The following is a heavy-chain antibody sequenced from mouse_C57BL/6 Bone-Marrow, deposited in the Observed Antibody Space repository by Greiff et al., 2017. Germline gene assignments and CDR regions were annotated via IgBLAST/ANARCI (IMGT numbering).Heavy chain of an antibody. CDR2: IYPGGGYT. J-gene: IGHJ1*03. CDR3: ARSGDGYYFYWYFDV. D-gene: IGHD2-3*01. V-gene: IGHV1-63*01. Sequence: VKLQESGAELVRPGTSVKMSCKASGYTFTNYWIGWAKPRPGHGLEWIGDIYPGGGYTNYNEKFKGKATLTADKSSSTAYMQFSSLTSEDSAIYYCARSGDGYYFYWYFDVGGTGTTVTVSS. CDR1: GYTFTNYW.